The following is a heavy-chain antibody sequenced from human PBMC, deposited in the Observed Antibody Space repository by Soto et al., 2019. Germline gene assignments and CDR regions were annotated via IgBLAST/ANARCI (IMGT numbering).Heavy chain of an antibody. CDR1: GDSVSSYSAA. J-gene: IGHJ5*02. CDR2: TYYRSRFFS. V-gene: IGHV6-1*01. CDR3: VRDRYSSSGWLDP. Sequence: QTLSLTCAISGDSVSSYSAAWNWIRQSPSGGLEWLGRTYYRSRFFSDYAESVKSRIIINPDTSKNQFSLQLKSVTPEDTAVYYCVRDRYSSSGWLDPWGQGTPVTVSS. D-gene: IGHD3-10*01.